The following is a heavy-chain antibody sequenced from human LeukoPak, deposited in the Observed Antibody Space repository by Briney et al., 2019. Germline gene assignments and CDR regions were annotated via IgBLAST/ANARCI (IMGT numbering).Heavy chain of an antibody. CDR2: IYSGGST. D-gene: IGHD2-15*01. J-gene: IGHJ4*02. CDR1: GFTFDDYG. CDR3: AKGGRYCSGGNCYFFDY. Sequence: GRSLRLSCAASGFTFDDYGMSWVRQAPGKGLEWVSVIYSGGSTYYADSVKGRFTISRDNSKTTLYLQMNSLRADDTAVYYCAKGGRYCSGGNCYFFDYWGQGTLVTVSS. V-gene: IGHV3-23*03.